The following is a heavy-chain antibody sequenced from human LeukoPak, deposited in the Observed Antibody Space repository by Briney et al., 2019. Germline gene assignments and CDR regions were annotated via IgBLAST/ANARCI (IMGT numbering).Heavy chain of an antibody. V-gene: IGHV3-7*01. CDR2: IKQDGSEK. CDR3: ARDLQGYSSGWYRGDY. CDR1: GFTFRTYW. D-gene: IGHD6-19*01. Sequence: PGGSLRLSCAASGFTFRTYWMSWVRQAPGKGLEWVANIKQDGSEKYYVDSVKGRFTISRDNAKNSLYLQMNSLRAEDTAAYYCARDLQGYSSGWYRGDYWGQGTLVTVSS. J-gene: IGHJ4*02.